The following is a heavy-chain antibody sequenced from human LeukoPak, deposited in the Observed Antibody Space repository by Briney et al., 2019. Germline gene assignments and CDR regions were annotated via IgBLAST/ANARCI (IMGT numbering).Heavy chain of an antibody. CDR1: GYSFANSW. CDR2: ISPEDSDI. CDR3: ARRGAPITLFHDAFDL. Sequence: GEPLQISCKGSGYSFANSWIGWVRPMPGRGLEWVGLISPEDSDIRYSPSFQGQDIISADKAISTVYLQWSSLKASDTATYYCARRGAPITLFHDAFDLWGPGTMVTVSS. V-gene: IGHV5-51*01. D-gene: IGHD3-10*02. J-gene: IGHJ3*01.